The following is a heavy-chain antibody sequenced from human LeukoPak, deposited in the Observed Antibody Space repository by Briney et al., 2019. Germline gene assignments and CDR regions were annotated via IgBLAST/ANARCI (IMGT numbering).Heavy chain of an antibody. V-gene: IGHV4-61*02. CDR3: ARHPTAAGGGYRVAFDI. D-gene: IGHD6-13*01. CDR1: GGSISSGSYY. CDR2: IYTSGST. Sequence: SETLSLTCTVSGGSISSGSYYWSWIRQPAGKGLEWIGRIYTSGSTNYNPSLKSRVTISVDTSKNQFSLKLSSVTAADTAVYYCARHPTAAGGGYRVAFDIWGQGTMVTVSS. J-gene: IGHJ3*02.